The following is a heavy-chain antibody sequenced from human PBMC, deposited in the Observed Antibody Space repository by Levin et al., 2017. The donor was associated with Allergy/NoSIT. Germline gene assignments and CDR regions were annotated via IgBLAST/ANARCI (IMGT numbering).Heavy chain of an antibody. J-gene: IGHJ6*03. CDR2: ITTSSTTI. Sequence: GGSLRLSCVASGFSFGDYFMSWIRQAPGGGLEWISYITTSSTTIYEADSVKGRFSISRDNARNSLFLQMNSLRAEDTGVYYCARAPGYCSVGVCYCGFYYMDVWGKGTTVTVSS. D-gene: IGHD2-8*02. V-gene: IGHV3-11*01. CDR3: ARAPGYCSVGVCYCGFYYMDV. CDR1: GFSFGDYF.